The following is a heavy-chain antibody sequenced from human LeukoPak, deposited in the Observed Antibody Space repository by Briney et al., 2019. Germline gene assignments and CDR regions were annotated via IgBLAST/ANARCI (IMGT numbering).Heavy chain of an antibody. Sequence: GGSLRLSCAASGFIFSSYEMNWVRQAPGKGLEWISYISISGVTIYYAESVKGRFTISRDNSKNTLYLQMHSLRAEDTAVYYCAKDNVAAAGKYFDYWGQGTLVTVSS. D-gene: IGHD6-13*01. CDR1: GFIFSSYE. J-gene: IGHJ4*02. CDR2: ISISGVTI. CDR3: AKDNVAAAGKYFDY. V-gene: IGHV3-48*03.